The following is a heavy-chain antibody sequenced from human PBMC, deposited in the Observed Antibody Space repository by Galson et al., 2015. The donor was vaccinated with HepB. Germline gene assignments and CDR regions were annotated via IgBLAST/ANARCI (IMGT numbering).Heavy chain of an antibody. V-gene: IGHV1-3*01. CDR1: GYTFTSYA. D-gene: IGHD5-24*01. J-gene: IGHJ4*02. CDR2: INAGNGNT. Sequence: SVKVSCKASGYTFTSYAMHWVRQAPGQRLEWMGWINAGNGNTKYSQKFQGRVTITRDTSASTAYMELSSLRSEDTAVYYCAVEMATISVPDYWGQGTLVTVSS. CDR3: AVEMATISVPDY.